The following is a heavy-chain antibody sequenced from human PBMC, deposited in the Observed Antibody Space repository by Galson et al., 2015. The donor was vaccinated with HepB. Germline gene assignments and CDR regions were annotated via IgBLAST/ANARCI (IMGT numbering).Heavy chain of an antibody. CDR2: VSTYNGDT. J-gene: IGHJ1*01. CDR1: GYRFTAYV. V-gene: IGHV1-18*01. D-gene: IGHD1-26*01. Sequence: SVKVSCKASGYRFTAYVISWVRQAPGQGLQWMGRVSTYNGDTQYAQDLQDSATMTTDTSTTTAYLELKSLRSDDTAVYYCARDRRRTVGATLGTYFQHWGQGTLVTVSS. CDR3: ARDRRRTVGATLGTYFQH.